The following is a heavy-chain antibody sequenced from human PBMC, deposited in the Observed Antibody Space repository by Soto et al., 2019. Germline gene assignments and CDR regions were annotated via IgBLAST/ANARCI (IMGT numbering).Heavy chain of an antibody. CDR1: GGSISSSNW. D-gene: IGHD2-2*01. CDR3: ARGEGYCXSTSCYGDYYYYYGMDV. V-gene: IGHV4-4*02. Sequence: NPSETLSLTCAVSGGSISSSNWWSWVRQPPGKGLEWIGEIYHSGSTNYNPSLKSRVTISVDKSKNQFSLRLSSVTAADTAVYYCARGEGYCXSTSCYGDYYYYYGMDVWGQGTTVTVSS. J-gene: IGHJ6*02. CDR2: IYHSGST.